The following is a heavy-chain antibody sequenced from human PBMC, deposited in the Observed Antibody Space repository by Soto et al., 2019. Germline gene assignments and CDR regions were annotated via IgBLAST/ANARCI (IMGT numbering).Heavy chain of an antibody. CDR1: GYTFTTNG. CDR2: INAGNGDT. V-gene: IGHV1-3*01. D-gene: IGHD1-1*01. J-gene: IGHJ5*02. Sequence: GASVKVSCKASGYTFTTNGIHWVRQAPGQRLEWMGWINAGNGDTKYAQKFQGRVTITRDTSASTAYMELSSLRSEDTSVYYCARDSERVQVPSTGWFDPWGQGTVVTVSS. CDR3: ARDSERVQVPSTGWFDP.